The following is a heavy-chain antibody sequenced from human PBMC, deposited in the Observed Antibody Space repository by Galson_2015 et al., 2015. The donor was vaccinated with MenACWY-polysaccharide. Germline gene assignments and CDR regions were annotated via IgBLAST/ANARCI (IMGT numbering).Heavy chain of an antibody. CDR1: GGSISSGDSY. CDR3: ASLPLGNCGSVSCYGYFHH. J-gene: IGHJ1*01. V-gene: IGHV4-30-4*01. Sequence: TLSLTCPVSGGSISSGDSYWSWIRPSPGKGLEWIGYIYYSGRTNYSPSLKSRATVSLDTSKNQFSLKLSFVPAADTAVYYCASLPLGNCGSVSCYGYFHHWGQGTLVTVSS. D-gene: IGHD2-2*01. CDR2: IYYSGRT.